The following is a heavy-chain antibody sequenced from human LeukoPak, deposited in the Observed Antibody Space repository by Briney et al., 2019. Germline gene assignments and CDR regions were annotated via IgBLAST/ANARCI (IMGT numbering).Heavy chain of an antibody. V-gene: IGHV3-30-3*01. CDR1: GFTFSSYA. Sequence: PGGSLRLSCAASGFTFSSYAMHWVRQAPGKGLEWVAVISYDGSNKYYADSVKGRFTISRDNSKNTLYLQMNSLRAEDTAVYYCARGGEYYYDSSGYPGAFDIWGQGTMVTVSS. D-gene: IGHD3-22*01. J-gene: IGHJ3*02. CDR3: ARGGEYYYDSSGYPGAFDI. CDR2: ISYDGSNK.